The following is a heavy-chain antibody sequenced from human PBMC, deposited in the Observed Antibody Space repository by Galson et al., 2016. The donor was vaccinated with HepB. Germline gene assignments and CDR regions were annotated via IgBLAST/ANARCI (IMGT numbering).Heavy chain of an antibody. D-gene: IGHD5-18*01. Sequence: SLRLSCAGSGFTFSSHALHWVRQAPGKGLEWVAIVSDDGSKRDYADSVRGRFTISRDNSMNTLSLQMNSLRGEDTAVYYCARPPVDGGYSYGPFDHWGQGILVTVS. J-gene: IGHJ4*02. CDR2: VSDDGSKR. V-gene: IGHV3-30*04. CDR1: GFTFSSHA. CDR3: ARPPVDGGYSYGPFDH.